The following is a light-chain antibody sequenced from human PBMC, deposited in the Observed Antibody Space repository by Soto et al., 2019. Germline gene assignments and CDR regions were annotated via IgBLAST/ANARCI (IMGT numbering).Light chain of an antibody. V-gene: IGKV1-39*01. Sequence: DIQMTQSPTSLSASVGDSVTISCRASQSVSSYLNWYQQQPGEAPKLLISSASTLQTGVPSRFSGSGFGTDYTLTISSLQSADFATYYCQHTFKSPHTFGQGTKVDI. CDR3: QHTFKSPHT. J-gene: IGKJ2*01. CDR1: QSVSSY. CDR2: SAS.